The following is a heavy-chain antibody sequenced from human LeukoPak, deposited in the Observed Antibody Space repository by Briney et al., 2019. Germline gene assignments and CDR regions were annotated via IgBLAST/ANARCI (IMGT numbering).Heavy chain of an antibody. D-gene: IGHD3-16*02. Sequence: SETLSLTCAVYGGSFSGYYWSWIRQPPGKGLEWIGEINHSGSTNYNPSLKSRVTISVDTSKNQFSLKLSSVTAADTAVYYCARRGALDDYVWGSYRYTLNTGYFDYWGQGTLVTVSS. V-gene: IGHV4-34*01. CDR2: INHSGST. J-gene: IGHJ4*02. CDR1: GGSFSGYY. CDR3: ARRGALDDYVWGSYRYTLNTGYFDY.